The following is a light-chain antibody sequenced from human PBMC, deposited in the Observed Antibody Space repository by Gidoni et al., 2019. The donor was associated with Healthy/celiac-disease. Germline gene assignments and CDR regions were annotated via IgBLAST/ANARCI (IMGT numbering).Light chain of an antibody. Sequence: DIVMTQSPDSLAVSLGERATINCKSSQSVLYSSNNKNYLAWHKQKPGQPPKLLIYWASTRESGVPDRFSGSGSGTDFTLTISSLQAEDVAVYYCQQYYSTPYTFGQGTKLEIK. CDR1: QSVLYSSNNKNY. J-gene: IGKJ2*01. CDR2: WAS. CDR3: QQYYSTPYT. V-gene: IGKV4-1*01.